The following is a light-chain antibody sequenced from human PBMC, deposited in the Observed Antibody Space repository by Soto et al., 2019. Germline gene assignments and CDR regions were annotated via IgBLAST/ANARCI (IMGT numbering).Light chain of an antibody. CDR1: QSITTW. CDR3: QLYDNLTPLYT. CDR2: KAS. V-gene: IGKV1-5*03. J-gene: IGKJ2*01. Sequence: DIQMTQSPSTLSASVGDRVTITCRASQSITTWLAWYQQKPGKAPKLLIYKASNLEVGVPLRFSGSGSGTNFSLTITSLQPEDTATYYCQLYDNLTPLYTFGQGTKVDI.